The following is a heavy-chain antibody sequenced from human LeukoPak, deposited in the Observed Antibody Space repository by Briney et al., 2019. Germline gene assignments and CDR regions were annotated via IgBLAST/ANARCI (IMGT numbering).Heavy chain of an antibody. CDR3: ARDSVYYDILTGLFDY. J-gene: IGHJ4*02. V-gene: IGHV3-30-3*01. CDR2: ISYDGSNK. CDR1: GFTFSSYW. D-gene: IGHD3-9*01. Sequence: GGSLRLSCAASGFTFSSYWMSWVRQAPGKGLEWVAVISYDGSNKYYADSVKGRFTISRDNSKNTLYLQMNSLRAEDTAVYYCARDSVYYDILTGLFDYWGQGTLVTVSS.